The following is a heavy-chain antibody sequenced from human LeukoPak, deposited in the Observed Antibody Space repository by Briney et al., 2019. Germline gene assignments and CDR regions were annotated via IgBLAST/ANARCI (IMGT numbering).Heavy chain of an antibody. CDR3: AREPTYTSTWYTSCDY. CDR2: ITGSSSTI. Sequence: GGSLRLSCAASGFTFTNYNMNWVRQAPGKGLEWVSYITGSSSTIYYADSVKGRFTIPRDNAKNSLYLQMNSLRAEDTAVYYCAREPTYTSTWYTSCDYWGQGILVTVSS. CDR1: GFTFTNYN. D-gene: IGHD6-13*01. V-gene: IGHV3-48*01. J-gene: IGHJ4*02.